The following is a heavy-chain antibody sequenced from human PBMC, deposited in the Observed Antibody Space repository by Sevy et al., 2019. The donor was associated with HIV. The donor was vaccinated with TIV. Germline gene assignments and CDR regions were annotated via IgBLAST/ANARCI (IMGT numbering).Heavy chain of an antibody. V-gene: IGHV4-61*08. CDR1: GVSVNSGAYD. D-gene: IGHD2-8*02. J-gene: IGHJ6*02. CDR3: ARRGGLVDGGMDV. CDR2: ISYRGRT. Sequence: SETLSLTCTVSGVSVNSGAYDWTWIRQPPGKGLESIGYISYRGRTSYNPSLQSRVTISADTPKNQFSVKLSSVTAADTAVYYCARRGGLVDGGMDVWGQGTTVTVSS.